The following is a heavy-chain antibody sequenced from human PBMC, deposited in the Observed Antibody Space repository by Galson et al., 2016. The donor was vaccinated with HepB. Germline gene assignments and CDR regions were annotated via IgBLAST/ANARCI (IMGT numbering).Heavy chain of an antibody. V-gene: IGHV3-33*01. CDR2: IRYDGSNK. CDR3: ARGVTIFGVVTNPSDV. Sequence: LRLSCAASGFIFRSYGMHWVRQAPGKRLEWVAVIRYDGSNKYYADSVKGRFTISRDNSKNTLYLQMDSLRAKDTAVYYCARGVTIFGVVTNPSDVWGQGTTVTVSS. D-gene: IGHD3-3*01. CDR1: GFIFRSYG. J-gene: IGHJ6*01.